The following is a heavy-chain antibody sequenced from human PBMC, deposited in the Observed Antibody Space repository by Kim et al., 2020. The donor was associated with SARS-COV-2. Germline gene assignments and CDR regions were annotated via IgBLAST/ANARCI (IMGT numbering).Heavy chain of an antibody. CDR3: GREARYSLDV. D-gene: IGHD2-15*01. CDR2: ISTSTSHT. CDR1: GFSFSNSF. J-gene: IGHJ6*02. V-gene: IGHV1-2*05. Sequence: ASVKVSCKTSGFSFSNSFIHWVRQAPGQGLEWMGRISTSTSHTFYAPKFQGRVTMTADTSTSTAYLGLSGLRSDDSVVYYCGREARYSLDVWGQGTTVTVSS.